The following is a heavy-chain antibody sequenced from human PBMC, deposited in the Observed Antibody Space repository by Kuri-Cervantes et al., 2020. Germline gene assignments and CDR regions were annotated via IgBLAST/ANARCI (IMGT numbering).Heavy chain of an antibody. J-gene: IGHJ1*01. CDR2: MNPNSGNT. V-gene: IGHV1-8*02. CDR1: GYTFTSYD. CDR3: ARGASRTISGVGVNFPEYFQF. D-gene: IGHD1-26*01. Sequence: ASVKVSCKASGYTFTSYDINWVRQATGQGLEWMGWMNPNSGNTGYAQKFQGRVTMTRNTSISTAYMELSSLRSDDTAVYYCARGASRTISGVGVNFPEYFQFWGQGSLVTVSS.